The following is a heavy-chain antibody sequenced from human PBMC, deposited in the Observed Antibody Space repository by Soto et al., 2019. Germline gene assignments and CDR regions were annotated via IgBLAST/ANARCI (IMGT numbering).Heavy chain of an antibody. CDR3: ARARSTGDY. CDR2: ISPYNGAT. J-gene: IGHJ4*02. Sequence: QVQLVQSGAEVKKPGASVKVSCKTSGYAFTNFDISWVRQAPGQGLEWMGWISPYNGATNYAQNFEGRVTMTTDTSTTTAYMELRSLRSDDTAVYYCARARSTGDYWGQGTLVTVSS. CDR1: GYAFTNFD. V-gene: IGHV1-18*01.